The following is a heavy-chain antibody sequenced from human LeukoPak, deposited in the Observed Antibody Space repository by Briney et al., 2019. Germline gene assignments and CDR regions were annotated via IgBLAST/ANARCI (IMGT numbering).Heavy chain of an antibody. CDR2: INSDGTNT. D-gene: IGHD3-22*01. CDR3: ASRIPYDSSSY. Sequence: GGSLRLSCAASGFTFSSYGMHWVRQAPGKGLVWVSLINSDGTNTNYADSVKGRFTISRDNAKNTLYLQMNSLRAEDTAVYYCASRIPYDSSSYWGQGTLDTVFS. CDR1: GFTFSSYG. V-gene: IGHV3-74*01. J-gene: IGHJ4*02.